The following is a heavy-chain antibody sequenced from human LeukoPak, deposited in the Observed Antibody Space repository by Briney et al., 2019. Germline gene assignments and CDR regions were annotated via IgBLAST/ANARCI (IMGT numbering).Heavy chain of an antibody. CDR2: MHYSGNT. D-gene: IGHD4-17*01. V-gene: IGHV4-59*01. J-gene: IGHJ4*02. CDR1: GGSISSYY. CDR3: ARGRGDYNY. Sequence: TSETLSLTCTVSGGSISSYYWSWIRQSPGKGLEWIGYMHYSGNTKYNSSLKSRVTISVDTSKNQFSLKLTSVTAADTAVYYCARGRGDYNYWGQGTLVTVSS.